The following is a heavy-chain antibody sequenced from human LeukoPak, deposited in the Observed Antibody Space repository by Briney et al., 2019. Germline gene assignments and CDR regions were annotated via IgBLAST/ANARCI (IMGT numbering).Heavy chain of an antibody. CDR2: ISVYNGNT. J-gene: IGHJ4*02. D-gene: IGHD6-6*01. V-gene: IGHV1-18*01. CDR3: ARGLEYSSSGPVDY. CDR1: GYTFTSYG. Sequence: ASVKVSCKASGYTFTSYGISWVRQAPGQGLEWMGWISVYNGNTKYPQKLQGRVTMTTDTSTTTAYMELRSLRSDDTAVYYCARGLEYSSSGPVDYWGQGTLVTVSS.